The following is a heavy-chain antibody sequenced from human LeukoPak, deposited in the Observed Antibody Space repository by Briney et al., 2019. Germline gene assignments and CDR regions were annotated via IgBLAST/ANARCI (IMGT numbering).Heavy chain of an antibody. CDR3: ARDHNFYDSERGFDP. J-gene: IGHJ5*02. D-gene: IGHD3-10*01. CDR1: GFTFSSYW. Sequence: GGSLRLSCAASGFTFSSYWMHWVRQAPGKGLVWVSRINSDGSSTSCADSVKGRFTISGDNAKESLFLEMNSLRAEDTAVYYCARDHNFYDSERGFDPWGQGTLVTVSS. CDR2: INSDGSST. V-gene: IGHV3-74*01.